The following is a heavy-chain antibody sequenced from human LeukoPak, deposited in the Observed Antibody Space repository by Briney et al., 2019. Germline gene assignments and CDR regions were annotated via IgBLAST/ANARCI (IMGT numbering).Heavy chain of an antibody. CDR3: ARDRAEAPNCFDT. CDR1: GYTFTSYG. Sequence: ASVKVSCKASGYTFTSYGISWVRQAPGQGLEWMGWISAYNGNTNYAQKLQGRVTMTTDTSTSTAYMQLGSMRSDDTAVYYCARDRAEAPNCFDTWGQGTLVTVPS. J-gene: IGHJ5*02. D-gene: IGHD6-6*01. V-gene: IGHV1-18*01. CDR2: ISAYNGNT.